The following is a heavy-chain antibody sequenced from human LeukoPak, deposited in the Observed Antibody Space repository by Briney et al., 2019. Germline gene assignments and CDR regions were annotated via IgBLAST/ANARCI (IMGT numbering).Heavy chain of an antibody. V-gene: IGHV4-34*01. CDR2: INHSGST. J-gene: IGHJ4*02. CDR1: GGSFSGYY. D-gene: IGHD2-15*01. CDR3: ARGPGYCSGGSCFSAGFDY. Sequence: SETRSLTCAVYGGSFSGYYWSWIRQPPGKGLEWIGEINHSGSTNYNPSLKSRVTISVDTSKNQFSLKLSSVTAADTAVYYCARGPGYCSGGSCFSAGFDYWGQGTLVTVSS.